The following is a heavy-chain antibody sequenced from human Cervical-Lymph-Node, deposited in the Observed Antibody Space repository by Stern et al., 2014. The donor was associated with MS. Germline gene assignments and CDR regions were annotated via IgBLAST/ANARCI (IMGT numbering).Heavy chain of an antibody. CDR3: ALSSETSDRWYSLGYDL. CDR1: GGTFSKFP. D-gene: IGHD6-13*01. Sequence: VQLVESGAEVTKPGSSVKVSCKASGGTFSKFPSSWVRQAPGQGLEWMGGIFPVFGTPRYAQEFRGRVTIPADVSTSTVYMELSSLRSDDTAVYYCALSSETSDRWYSLGYDLWGQGTLVTVSS. CDR2: IFPVFGTP. V-gene: IGHV1-69*01. J-gene: IGHJ5*02.